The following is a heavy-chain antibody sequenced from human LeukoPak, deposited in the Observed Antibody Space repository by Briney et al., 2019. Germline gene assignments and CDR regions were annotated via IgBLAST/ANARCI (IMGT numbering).Heavy chain of an antibody. J-gene: IGHJ6*02. CDR1: GFTFSSYS. V-gene: IGHV3-48*04. CDR2: ISSSGSTI. Sequence: GGSLRLSCAASGFTFSSYSMNWVRQAPGKGLEWVSYISSSGSTIYYADSVKGRFTISRDNAKNSLYLQMNSLRAEDTAVYYCARDLIVDTKPYYYYGMDVWGQGTTVTVSS. CDR3: ARDLIVDTKPYYYYGMDV. D-gene: IGHD5-18*01.